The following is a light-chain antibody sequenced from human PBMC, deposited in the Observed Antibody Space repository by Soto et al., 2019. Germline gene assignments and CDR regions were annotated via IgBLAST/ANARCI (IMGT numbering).Light chain of an antibody. CDR3: CSYAGTYTRV. Sequence: QSVLTQPRSVSGSPGQSVTISCTRTSSDVANYNYVSWYQQHPGKAPKLMTYDVNKRPSGVTYRFSGSKSGNTASLTISGLQAEDEADYYCCSYAGTYTRVFGTVTKVTVL. J-gene: IGLJ1*01. V-gene: IGLV2-11*01. CDR2: DVN. CDR1: SSDVANYNY.